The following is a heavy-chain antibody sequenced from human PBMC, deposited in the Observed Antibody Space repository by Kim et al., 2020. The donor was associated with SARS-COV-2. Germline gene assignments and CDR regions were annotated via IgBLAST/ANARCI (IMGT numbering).Heavy chain of an antibody. Sequence: SVKGRLTISRDNAKNSLYLQMTSLRAEDTAVYYCARGAVTAHYYYYGMDVWGQGTTVTVSS. D-gene: IGHD5-18*01. J-gene: IGHJ6*02. V-gene: IGHV3-11*05. CDR3: ARGAVTAHYYYYGMDV.